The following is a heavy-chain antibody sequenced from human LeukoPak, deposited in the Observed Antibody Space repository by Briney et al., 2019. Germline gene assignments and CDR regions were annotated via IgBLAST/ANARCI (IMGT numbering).Heavy chain of an antibody. CDR3: ASALTSSYYYYGMDV. CDR2: ISSSGSTI. V-gene: IGHV3-48*04. D-gene: IGHD2-2*01. Sequence: GSLRLSCAASGFTFSSYWMSWVRQAPGKGLEWVSYISSSGSTIYYADSVKGRFTISRDNAKNSLYLQMSSLRAEDTAVYYCASALTSSYYYYGMDVWGQGTTVTVSS. CDR1: GFTFSSYW. J-gene: IGHJ6*02.